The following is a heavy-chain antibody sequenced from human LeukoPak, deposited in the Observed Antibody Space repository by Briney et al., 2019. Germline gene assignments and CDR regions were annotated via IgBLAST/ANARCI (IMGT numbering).Heavy chain of an antibody. V-gene: IGHV3-21*01. CDR3: ARDVIAVAGTSWFDP. CDR2: ISSSSSYI. D-gene: IGHD6-19*01. J-gene: IGHJ5*02. Sequence: GGSLRLSCAASGFTFSSYAMSWVRQAPGKGLEWVSSISSSSSYIYYADSVKGRFTISRDNAKNSLYLQMNSLRAEDTAVYYCARDVIAVAGTSWFDPWGQGTLVTVSS. CDR1: GFTFSSYA.